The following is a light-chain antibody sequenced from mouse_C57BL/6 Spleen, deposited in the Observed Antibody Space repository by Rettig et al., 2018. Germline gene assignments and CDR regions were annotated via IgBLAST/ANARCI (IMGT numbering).Light chain of an antibody. CDR1: SSVSSSY. CDR3: QQYSGYLLT. J-gene: IGKJ4*01. V-gene: IGKV4-57-1*01. Sequence: ENVLTQSPAIMSASPGEKVTMTCRASSSVSSSYLHWYQQKSGASPKLWIYSTSNLASEVPARLSGSGSGTSYSLTISSVEAEDAATYYCQQYSGYLLTFGSGTKLEIK. CDR2: STS.